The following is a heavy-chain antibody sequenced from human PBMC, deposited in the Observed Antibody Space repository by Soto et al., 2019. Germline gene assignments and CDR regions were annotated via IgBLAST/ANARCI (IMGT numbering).Heavy chain of an antibody. CDR3: ARQGSNGAYYYYGMDV. Sequence: GESLKISCKGSGYRFSSYWIAWVRQMPGKGLEWMGIIYPGDSDTRYSPSFEGQVTISADKSNSTAYLQCSSLKASDTAMYYCARQGSNGAYYYYGMDVWGQGTTVTVSS. J-gene: IGHJ6*02. V-gene: IGHV5-51*01. CDR2: IYPGDSDT. D-gene: IGHD3-16*01. CDR1: GYRFSSYW.